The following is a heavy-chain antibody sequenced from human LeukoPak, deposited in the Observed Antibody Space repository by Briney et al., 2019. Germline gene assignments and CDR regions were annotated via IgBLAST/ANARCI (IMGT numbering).Heavy chain of an antibody. CDR3: ARRRLAVAERGWFDP. V-gene: IGHV4-34*01. CDR2: INPSGST. D-gene: IGHD6-19*01. Sequence: PSETLSLTCAVYGGSFTGYYWSWIRQPPGKGLEWIGEINPSGSTNYNPSLKSRVTISVDTSQNQFSLKLSSVTAADTAVYYCARRRLAVAERGWFDPWGQGTPVTVSS. J-gene: IGHJ5*02. CDR1: GGSFTGYY.